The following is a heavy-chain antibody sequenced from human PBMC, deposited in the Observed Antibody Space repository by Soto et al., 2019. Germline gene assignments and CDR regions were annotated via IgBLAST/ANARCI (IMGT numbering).Heavy chain of an antibody. CDR2: IYPGDSDT. Sequence: GESLKISCKGSGYGFTSYWIGWVRQMPGKGLEWMGIIYPGDSDTRYSPSFQGQVTISADKSISTAYLQWSSLKASDTAMYYCARRIAVAGTNYGMDVWGQGTTVTVSS. CDR1: GYGFTSYW. CDR3: ARRIAVAGTNYGMDV. J-gene: IGHJ6*02. D-gene: IGHD6-19*01. V-gene: IGHV5-51*01.